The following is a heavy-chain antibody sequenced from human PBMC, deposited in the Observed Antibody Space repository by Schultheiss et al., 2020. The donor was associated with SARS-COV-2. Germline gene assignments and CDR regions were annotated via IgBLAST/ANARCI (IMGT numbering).Heavy chain of an antibody. D-gene: IGHD1-26*01. CDR1: GFTFSSYA. Sequence: GGSLRLSCAASGFTFSSYAMSWVRQAPGKGLEWVLAISSSSSYIYYADSVKGRFTISRDNAKNSLYLQMNSLRAEDTAVYYCAREDSGTLAGDYWGQGTLVTVSS. CDR3: AREDSGTLAGDY. CDR2: ISSSSSYI. J-gene: IGHJ4*02. V-gene: IGHV3-21*01.